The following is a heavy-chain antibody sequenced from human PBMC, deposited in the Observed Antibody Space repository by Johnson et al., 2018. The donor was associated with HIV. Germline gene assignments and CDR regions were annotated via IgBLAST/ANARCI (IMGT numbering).Heavy chain of an antibody. D-gene: IGHD6-6*01. CDR2: ISYDGSNK. CDR1: RFTFSSYG. V-gene: IGHV3-30*03. CDR3: ARVASIALRPDAFDI. J-gene: IGHJ3*02. Sequence: QVQLVESGGGLVQPGRSLRLSCVASRFTFSSYGMHWVRQAPGKGLEWVAVISYDGSNKYYADSVKGRFTISRDNSKNTLYLQMNSLRADDTAVYYCARVASIALRPDAFDIWGQGTMVTVSS.